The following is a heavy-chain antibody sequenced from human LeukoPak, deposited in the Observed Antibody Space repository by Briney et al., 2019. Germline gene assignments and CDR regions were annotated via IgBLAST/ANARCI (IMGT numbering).Heavy chain of an antibody. D-gene: IGHD4-23*01. CDR2: IYYSGST. Sequence: SETLSLTCTVSGGSISSSSYYWGWIRQPPGKGLEWIGSIYYSGSTYYNPSLKSRVTISVDTSKNQFSLKLSSVTAADTAVYYCARDPLTVVTPVGYWGQGTLVTVSS. V-gene: IGHV4-39*07. CDR3: ARDPLTVVTPVGY. J-gene: IGHJ4*02. CDR1: GGSISSSSYY.